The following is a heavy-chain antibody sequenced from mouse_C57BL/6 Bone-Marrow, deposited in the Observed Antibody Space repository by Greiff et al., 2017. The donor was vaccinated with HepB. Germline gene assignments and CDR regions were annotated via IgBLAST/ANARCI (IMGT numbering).Heavy chain of an antibody. CDR2: IDPENGDT. J-gene: IGHJ3*01. Sequence: VQLKESGAELVRPGASVKLSCTASGFNIKDDYMHWVKQRPEQGLEWIGWIDPENGDTEYASKFQGKATITADTSSNTAYLQLSSLTSEDTAVYYCTFYYDYPWFAYWGQGTLVTVSA. D-gene: IGHD2-4*01. CDR1: GFNIKDDY. CDR3: TFYYDYPWFAY. V-gene: IGHV14-4*01.